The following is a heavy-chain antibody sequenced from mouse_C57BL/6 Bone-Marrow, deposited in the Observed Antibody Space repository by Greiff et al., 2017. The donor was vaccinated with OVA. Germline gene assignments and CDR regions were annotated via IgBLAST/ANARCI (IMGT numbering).Heavy chain of an antibody. V-gene: IGHV1-82*01. J-gene: IGHJ2*01. Sequence: VQLQQSGPELVKPGASVKISCKASGYAFSSSWMNWVKQRPGKGLEWIGRIYPGDGDTNYNGKFKGKATLTADKSSSTAYMQLSSLTSEDSAVYFCARHEDGYYASYFDYWGQGPTLTVSS. CDR1: GYAFSSSW. CDR3: ARHEDGYYASYFDY. CDR2: IYPGDGDT. D-gene: IGHD2-3*01.